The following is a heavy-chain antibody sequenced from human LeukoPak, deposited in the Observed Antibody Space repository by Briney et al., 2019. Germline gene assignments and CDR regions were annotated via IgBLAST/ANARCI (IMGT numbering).Heavy chain of an antibody. V-gene: IGHV4-59*01. CDR2: IYYSGST. CDR1: GGSISSYY. D-gene: IGHD3-22*01. CDR3: ARVGRYYDRPPVYYYGMDV. Sequence: PSETLSLTCTVSGGSISSYYWSWIRQPPGKGLEWIGYIYYSGSTNYNPSLKSRVTISVDTSKNQFSLKLSSVTAADTAVYYCARVGRYYDRPPVYYYGMDVWGQGTTVTVSS. J-gene: IGHJ6*02.